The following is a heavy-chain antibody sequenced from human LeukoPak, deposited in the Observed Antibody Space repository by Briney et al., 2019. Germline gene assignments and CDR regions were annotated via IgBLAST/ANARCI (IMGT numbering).Heavy chain of an antibody. CDR1: GFTFDDYG. D-gene: IGHD2-15*01. J-gene: IGHJ6*03. CDR2: IIWSGGST. Sequence: GGSLRLSCAASGFTFDDYGMSWVRQAPGKGLEWVSGIIWSGGSTGYADSVKGRFTISRDNAKNSLYLQMNSLRAEDTALYYCAKERLRYCSGGSCYGYYYYYYMDVWGKGTTVTISS. CDR3: AKERLRYCSGGSCYGYYYYYYMDV. V-gene: IGHV3-20*04.